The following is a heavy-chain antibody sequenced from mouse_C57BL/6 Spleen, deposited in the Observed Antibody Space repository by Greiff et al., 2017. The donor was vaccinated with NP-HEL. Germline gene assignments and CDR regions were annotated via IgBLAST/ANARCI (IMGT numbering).Heavy chain of an antibody. D-gene: IGHD1-1*01. J-gene: IGHJ2*01. CDR1: GYTFTSYW. CDR2: IYPGSGST. V-gene: IGHV1-55*01. Sequence: QVHVKQSGAELVKPGASVKMSCKASGYTFTSYWITWVKQRPGQGLEWIGDIYPGSGSTNYNEKFKSKATLTVDTSSSTAYMQLSSLTSEDSAVYYCARDTTVVATDYWGQGTTLTVSS. CDR3: ARDTTVVATDY.